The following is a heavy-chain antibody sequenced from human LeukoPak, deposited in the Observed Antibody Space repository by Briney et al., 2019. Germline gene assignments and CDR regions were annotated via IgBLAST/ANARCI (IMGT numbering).Heavy chain of an antibody. Sequence: PSETLSLTCSVSGVSISTYYWSWIRQPPGKELEWIGYIYYSGSTSYNPSLKSRVTISVDKSKNQFSLKLSSVTAADTAVYYCAREVPPSYYYGSGSYQKPYFDYWGQGTLVTVSS. CDR3: AREVPPSYYYGSGSYQKPYFDY. V-gene: IGHV4-59*12. CDR2: IYYSGST. D-gene: IGHD3-10*01. J-gene: IGHJ4*02. CDR1: GVSISTYY.